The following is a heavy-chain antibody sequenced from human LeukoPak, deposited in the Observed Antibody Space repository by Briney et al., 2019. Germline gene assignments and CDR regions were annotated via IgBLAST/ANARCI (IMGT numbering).Heavy chain of an antibody. Sequence: GGSLRLSCAASGFTFDDYGMSWVRQAPGKGLEWVSGINWNGGSTGYADSVKGRFTISRDNAKNSLYLQMNSLRADDTAEYFCARAGSRAAAFDSWGQGTLVTVSS. J-gene: IGHJ4*02. CDR2: INWNGGST. CDR1: GFTFDDYG. D-gene: IGHD6-13*01. V-gene: IGHV3-20*04. CDR3: ARAGSRAAAFDS.